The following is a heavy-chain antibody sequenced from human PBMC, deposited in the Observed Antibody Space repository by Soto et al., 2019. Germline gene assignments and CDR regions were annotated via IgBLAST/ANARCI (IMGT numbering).Heavy chain of an antibody. CDR1: GFTFSSYG. CDR3: ARDVIVATLDYYYYYMDV. Sequence: GGSLRLSCAASGFTFSSYGMHWVRQAPGKGLEWVAVIWYDGSNKYYADSVKGRFTISRDNSKNTLYLQMNSLRAEDTAVYYCARDVIVATLDYYYYYMDVWGKGTTVTVSS. D-gene: IGHD5-12*01. CDR2: IWYDGSNK. V-gene: IGHV3-33*01. J-gene: IGHJ6*03.